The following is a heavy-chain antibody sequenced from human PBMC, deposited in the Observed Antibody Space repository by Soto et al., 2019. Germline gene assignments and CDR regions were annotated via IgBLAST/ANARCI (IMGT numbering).Heavy chain of an antibody. V-gene: IGHV3-48*01. Sequence: EVQLVESGGGLVQPGGSLRLSCIGSGFPFSGYSMNWVRQTPGKGLEWLSYINPTSDAIYYADSVKGRFTISRDNAKNSLFLQMNGRRAEDTAVYYCVSPDRVAVAVSFDYWGRGTLVTVSS. J-gene: IGHJ4*02. D-gene: IGHD6-19*01. CDR3: VSPDRVAVAVSFDY. CDR2: INPTSDAI. CDR1: GFPFSGYS.